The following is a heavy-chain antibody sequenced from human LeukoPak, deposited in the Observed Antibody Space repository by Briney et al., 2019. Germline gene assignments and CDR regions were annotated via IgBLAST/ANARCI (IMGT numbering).Heavy chain of an antibody. CDR1: GGSISNYY. CDR3: ARLHPDRDGYMRRSFDS. V-gene: IGHV4-59*08. D-gene: IGHD5-24*01. J-gene: IGHJ4*02. CDR2: IYYIGTT. Sequence: SETLSLTRTVSGGSISNYYWSWIRQPPGKGLEWIAYIYYIGTTNSNPSLKSRVTISLDTSKNQFSLQLSSVTAADTAVYYCARLHPDRDGYMRRSFDSWGQGTLLTVSS.